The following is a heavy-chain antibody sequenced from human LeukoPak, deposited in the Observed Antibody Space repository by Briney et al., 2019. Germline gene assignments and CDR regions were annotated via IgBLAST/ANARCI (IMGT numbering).Heavy chain of an antibody. D-gene: IGHD5-18*01. CDR3: AKGDNSYGYLRYFDY. CDR2: ISGSGGST. CDR1: GFTFSSYA. J-gene: IGHJ4*02. Sequence: GGSLRLSCAASGFTFSSYAMSWVRQAPGKGLEWVSAISGSGGSTYYADSVKGRLTISRDNSKNTLYLQMNSLRAEDTAVYYCAKGDNSYGYLRYFDYWGQGTLVTVSS. V-gene: IGHV3-23*01.